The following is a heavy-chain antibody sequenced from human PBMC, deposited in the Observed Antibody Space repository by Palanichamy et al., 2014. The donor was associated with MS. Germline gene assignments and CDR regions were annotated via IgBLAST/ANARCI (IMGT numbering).Heavy chain of an antibody. J-gene: IGHJ3*02. D-gene: IGHD3-3*01. CDR2: ISYDGSQK. CDR1: GFTFSSYG. CDR3: AKASSYYDFWSASDI. V-gene: IGHV3-30*18. Sequence: QVQLVESGGGVVQPGRSLRLSCAASGFTFSSYGMHWARQAPGKGLDWVTVISYDGSQKYYADSVKGRFTISRDNSKNTLYLQMNSLRAEDTAVYYCAKASSYYDFWSASDIWGQGTMVTVSS.